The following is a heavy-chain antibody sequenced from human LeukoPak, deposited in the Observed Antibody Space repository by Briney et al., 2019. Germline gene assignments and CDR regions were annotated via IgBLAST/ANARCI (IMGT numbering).Heavy chain of an antibody. J-gene: IGHJ6*02. CDR2: IIPIFGTA. D-gene: IGHD4-17*01. V-gene: IGHV1-69*13. CDR1: GGTFISYA. Sequence: SVKVSCKASGGTFISYAISWVRQAPGQGLEWMGGIIPIFGTANYAQKFQGRVTITADESTSTAYMELSSLRSEDTAVYYCARVPVTRDYYYYGMDVWGRGTTVTVSS. CDR3: ARVPVTRDYYYYGMDV.